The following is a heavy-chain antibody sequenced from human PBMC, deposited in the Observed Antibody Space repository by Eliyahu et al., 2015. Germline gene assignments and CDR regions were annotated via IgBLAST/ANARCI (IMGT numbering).Heavy chain of an antibody. Sequence: QVQLQESGPGLVKPSQTLSLTCTVSGGSISGGDYYWSWIRHXPGKGLEWIGHIHSSGAAYYNPSLESLDVISVDTSKNQFSLELDSVTAADTAMYYCVRLTPGGTDSFDIWGQGTKVTVSS. CDR2: IHSSGAA. CDR3: VRLTPGGTDSFDI. CDR1: GGSISGGDYY. J-gene: IGHJ3*02. V-gene: IGHV4-31*01. D-gene: IGHD3-16*01.